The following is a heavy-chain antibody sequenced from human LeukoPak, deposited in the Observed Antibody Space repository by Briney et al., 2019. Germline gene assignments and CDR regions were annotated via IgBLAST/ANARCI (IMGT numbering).Heavy chain of an antibody. Sequence: SETLSLTCTVSGGSISSGGYYWSCIRQHPGKGLEWIGYIYYSGSTYYNPSLKSRVTISVDTSKNQFSLKLSSVTAADTAVYYCAGAGSGYFDYWGQGTLVTVSS. J-gene: IGHJ4*02. CDR3: AGAGSGYFDY. CDR2: IYYSGST. D-gene: IGHD3-10*01. V-gene: IGHV4-31*03. CDR1: GGSISSGGYY.